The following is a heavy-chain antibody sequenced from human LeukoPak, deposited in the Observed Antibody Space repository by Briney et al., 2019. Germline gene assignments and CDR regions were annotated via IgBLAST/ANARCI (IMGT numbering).Heavy chain of an antibody. CDR3: ARQTTRIVATPGY. CDR1: GFTFSSYS. D-gene: IGHD5-12*01. Sequence: TGGSLRLSCAASGFTFSSYSMNWVRQAPGKGLEWVSYISSSSSTIYYADSVKGRFTISRDNAKNSLYLQMNSLRAEDTAVYYCARQTTRIVATPGYWGQGTLVTVSS. CDR2: ISSSSSTI. V-gene: IGHV3-48*04. J-gene: IGHJ4*02.